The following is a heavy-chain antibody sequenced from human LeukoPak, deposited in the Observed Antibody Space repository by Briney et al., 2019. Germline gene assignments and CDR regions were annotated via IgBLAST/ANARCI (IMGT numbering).Heavy chain of an antibody. V-gene: IGHV3-74*01. CDR3: ARGRYSSSLYFYYMDV. CDR1: GFTFSSYW. J-gene: IGHJ6*03. CDR2: INSDGSSI. D-gene: IGHD6-19*01. Sequence: GGSLRLSCAASGFTFSSYWMHWVRQAPGKGLVWVSRINSDGSSISYADSVKGRFTISRDNAKNTLYLQMNSPRAEDTAVYYCARGRYSSSLYFYYMDVWGKGTTVTVSS.